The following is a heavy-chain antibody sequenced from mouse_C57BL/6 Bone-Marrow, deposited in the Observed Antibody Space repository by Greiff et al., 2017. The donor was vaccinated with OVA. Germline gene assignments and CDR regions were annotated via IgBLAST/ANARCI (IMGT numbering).Heavy chain of an antibody. V-gene: IGHV1-50*01. CDR1: GYTFTSYW. J-gene: IGHJ4*01. Sequence: QVQLQQPGAELVKPGASVKLSCKASGYTFTSYWMQWVKQRPGQGLEWIGEIDPSDSYTNYNQKFKGKATLTVDTSSSTAYMQLSSLTSEDSAVYYCAVGGYDGYYYAMDYWGQGTSVTDSS. CDR3: AVGGYDGYYYAMDY. D-gene: IGHD2-2*01. CDR2: IDPSDSYT.